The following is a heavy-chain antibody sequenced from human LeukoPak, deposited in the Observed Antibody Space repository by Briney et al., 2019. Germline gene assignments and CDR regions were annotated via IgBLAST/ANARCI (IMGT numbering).Heavy chain of an antibody. CDR2: MNPNSGNT. J-gene: IGHJ5*02. CDR3: ARDGRRYYYDSSGYSNWFDP. D-gene: IGHD3-22*01. Sequence: ASVKVSCKASGYTFTSNDINWVRQATGQGLEWMGWMNPNSGNTGYAQKFQGRVTITADKSTSTAYMELSSLRSEDTAVYYCARDGRRYYYDSSGYSNWFDPWGQGTLVTVSS. CDR1: GYTFTSND. V-gene: IGHV1-8*01.